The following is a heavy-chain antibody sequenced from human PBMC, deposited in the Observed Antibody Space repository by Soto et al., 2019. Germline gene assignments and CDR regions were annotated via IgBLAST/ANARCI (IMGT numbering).Heavy chain of an antibody. J-gene: IGHJ3*02. V-gene: IGHV3-23*01. CDR3: ARDGQYRTDGFDI. D-gene: IGHD5-12*01. CDR2: LSRGGGST. Sequence: EAQLLESGGELIQPGGSLRLSCAASGFTYSSHGMSWVRQAPGKGLEWIAGLSRGGGSTYYADSVKGRFTISRDNSKNTLDLIMNSLRVEDTALYYCARDGQYRTDGFDIWGQGTMVIVSS. CDR1: GFTYSSHG.